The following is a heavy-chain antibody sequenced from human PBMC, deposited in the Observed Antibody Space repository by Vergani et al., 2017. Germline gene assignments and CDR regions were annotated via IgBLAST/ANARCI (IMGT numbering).Heavy chain of an antibody. J-gene: IGHJ4*02. D-gene: IGHD1-26*01. V-gene: IGHV3-23*04. Sequence: VQLVESGGGLVKPGGSLRLSCAASGFTFSTYAMTWVRQAPGKGLEWVSTLSASDRRTHYADSVQGRFTISRDNSKNTLYLRMNSLRAEDTAVYYCARGGWELLELAYWGQGTLVTVSS. CDR2: LSASDRRT. CDR1: GFTFSTYA. CDR3: ARGGWELLELAY.